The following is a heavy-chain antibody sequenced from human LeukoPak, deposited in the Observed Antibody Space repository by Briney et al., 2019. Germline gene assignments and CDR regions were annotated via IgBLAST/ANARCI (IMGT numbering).Heavy chain of an antibody. CDR3: ARLSRRSGFGAAFDI. CDR2: IFHSGTT. V-gene: IGHV4-38-2*02. D-gene: IGHD3-10*01. J-gene: IGHJ3*02. CDR1: GYSISSGYY. Sequence: SETLSLTCTVSGYSISSGYYWGGIRQPPGKGLEWIGSIFHSGTTYYNPSLKSRVTISVDTSKNQFSLKLSSVTAADTAVYYCARLSRRSGFGAAFDIWGQGTMVTVSS.